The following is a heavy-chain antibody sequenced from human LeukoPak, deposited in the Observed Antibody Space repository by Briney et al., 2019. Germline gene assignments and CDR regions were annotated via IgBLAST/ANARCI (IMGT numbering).Heavy chain of an antibody. CDR2: IYHSGST. V-gene: IGHV4-4*02. J-gene: IGHJ4*02. CDR3: ASSRDFWSGYYDN. CDR1: GGSISSSNW. Sequence: PSGTLSLTCAVSGGSISSSNWWSWVRQPPGKGLEWIGEIYHSGSTNYNPSLKSRVTISVDKSKNQFSLKLSSVTAADTAVYYCASSRDFWSGYYDNWGQGTLVTVSS. D-gene: IGHD3-3*01.